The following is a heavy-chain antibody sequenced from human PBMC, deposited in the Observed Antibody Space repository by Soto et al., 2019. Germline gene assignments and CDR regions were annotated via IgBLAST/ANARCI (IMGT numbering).Heavy chain of an antibody. Sequence: QDQLVQSGAEVKKPGASVTVSCKASGYSFTNYGITWVRQAPGXXLEWMGWISGFNGNTHYAQKLQGRVNMTTDASTSTAHMELRSLRSDDTAVYYCARDRGVAPPVAGNTHYYYYMDVWGKGTTVTVSS. V-gene: IGHV1-18*01. J-gene: IGHJ6*03. CDR3: ARDRGVAPPVAGNTHYYYYMDV. D-gene: IGHD6-19*01. CDR1: GYSFTNYG. CDR2: ISGFNGNT.